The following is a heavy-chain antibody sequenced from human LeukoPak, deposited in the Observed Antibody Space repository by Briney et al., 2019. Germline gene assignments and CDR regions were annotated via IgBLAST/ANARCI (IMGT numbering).Heavy chain of an antibody. D-gene: IGHD6-19*01. CDR3: ARGDSYSSGWYEGDY. Sequence: SVKVSCKASGGTFSSYAISWVRQAPGQGLEWMGGIIPILGIANYAQKFQGRVTITADKSTSTAYMELSSLRSEDTAVYYCARGDSYSSGWYEGDYWGQGTLVTVSS. V-gene: IGHV1-69*10. CDR1: GGTFSSYA. J-gene: IGHJ4*02. CDR2: IIPILGIA.